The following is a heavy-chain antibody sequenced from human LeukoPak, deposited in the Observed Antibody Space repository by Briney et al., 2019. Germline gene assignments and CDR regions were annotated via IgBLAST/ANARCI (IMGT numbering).Heavy chain of an antibody. J-gene: IGHJ3*02. CDR3: AGAIVGAATAFDI. V-gene: IGHV5-51*01. Sequence: GESLKISCKGSGYSFTSYWIGWVRQMPGKGLEWMGIIYPGDSETRYSPSFQGQVTISADKSISTAYLQWSSLKASDTAMYYCAGAIVGAATAFDIWGQGTMVTVSS. D-gene: IGHD1-26*01. CDR1: GYSFTSYW. CDR2: IYPGDSET.